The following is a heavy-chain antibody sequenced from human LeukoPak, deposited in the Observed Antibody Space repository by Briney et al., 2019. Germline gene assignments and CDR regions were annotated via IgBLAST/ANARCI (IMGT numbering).Heavy chain of an antibody. CDR2: ISAHNGNT. CDR1: GYTFTSYG. CDR3: ARDKGTVATYYYYYMDV. J-gene: IGHJ6*03. Sequence: VSVKVSCKASGYTFTSYGISWVRQAPGQGLEWMGWISAHNGNTNYEEKVQGRVTMTTDTSTSTAYMELRSLRSDDTAVYYCARDKGTVATYYYYYMDVWGKGTTVTVSS. D-gene: IGHD6-19*01. V-gene: IGHV1-18*01.